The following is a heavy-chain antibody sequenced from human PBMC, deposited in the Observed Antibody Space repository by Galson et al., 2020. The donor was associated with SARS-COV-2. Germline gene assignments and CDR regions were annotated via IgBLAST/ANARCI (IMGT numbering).Heavy chain of an antibody. V-gene: IGHV4-34*01. Sequence: SETLSLTCAVYGGSFSGYSWTWIRLPPGKGLEWIGEVNVGGNTNYSPSLSSRLTISVDTSKNQFSLKLSSVTAADTAVYYCARVSIKVWGSRLIDYWGQGTLVTVSS. J-gene: IGHJ4*02. CDR2: VNVGGNT. CDR1: GGSFSGYS. D-gene: IGHD3-16*01. CDR3: ARVSIKVWGSRLIDY.